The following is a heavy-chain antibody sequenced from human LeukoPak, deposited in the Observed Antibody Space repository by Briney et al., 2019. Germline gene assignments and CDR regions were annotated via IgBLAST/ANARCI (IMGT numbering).Heavy chain of an antibody. CDR1: GFTFNIYG. CDR2: IPHDRNKR. CDR3: AKDRGRDSTGSEDFDY. Sequence: PGRSLTLSCAASGFTFNIYGIPWVRQAPGKGLEWVAFIPHDRNKRNYADSVKGRFTVSRENSKNTVYLQMHSLTGEDTAMYYCAKDRGRDSTGSEDFDYWGQGTLVIVSS. V-gene: IGHV3-30*02. J-gene: IGHJ4*02. D-gene: IGHD2-8*02.